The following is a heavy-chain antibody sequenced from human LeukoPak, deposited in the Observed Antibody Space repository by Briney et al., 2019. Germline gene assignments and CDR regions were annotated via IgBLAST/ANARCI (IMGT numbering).Heavy chain of an antibody. Sequence: SQTLSLTCTVAGGSISSSSYYWGWIRQPPGKGLEWIGSIYYSWSTYYNPSLKSRVTMSVDTSKNQFSLKLSSVTAADTAVYYCARVVVVVVAASNWFDPWGQGTLVTVSS. V-gene: IGHV4-39*07. CDR3: ARVVVVVVAASNWFDP. J-gene: IGHJ5*02. CDR1: GGSISSSSYY. D-gene: IGHD2-15*01. CDR2: IYYSWST.